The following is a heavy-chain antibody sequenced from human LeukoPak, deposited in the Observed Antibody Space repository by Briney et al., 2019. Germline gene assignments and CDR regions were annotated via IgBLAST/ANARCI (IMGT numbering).Heavy chain of an antibody. J-gene: IGHJ6*03. CDR2: ISYDGSNK. Sequence: QPGGSLRLSCAASGFTFSSYAMHWVRQAPGKGLEWVAVISYDGSNKYYADSVKGRFTISRDNSKNTLYLQMNSLRAEDTAVYYCARDGSAVAAAIQGYYYYYMDVWGKGTTVTVSS. CDR1: GFTFSSYA. V-gene: IGHV3-30-3*01. D-gene: IGHD2-2*02. CDR3: ARDGSAVAAAIQGYYYYYMDV.